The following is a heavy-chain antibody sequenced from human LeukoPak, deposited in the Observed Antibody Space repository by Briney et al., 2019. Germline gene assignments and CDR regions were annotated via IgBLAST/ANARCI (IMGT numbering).Heavy chain of an antibody. J-gene: IGHJ6*03. V-gene: IGHV7-4-1*02. D-gene: IGHD4-23*01. CDR3: ARRGGGNGYFYMDV. Sequence: ASVKVSCKASGYTFITYGLSWVRQAPGQGLEWMGWINTNTGNPTYAQGFTGRFVFSLDTGASTAYLQISSLKDEDTAIYYCARRGGGNGYFYMDVWGKGTTVIVSS. CDR2: INTNTGNP. CDR1: GYTFITYG.